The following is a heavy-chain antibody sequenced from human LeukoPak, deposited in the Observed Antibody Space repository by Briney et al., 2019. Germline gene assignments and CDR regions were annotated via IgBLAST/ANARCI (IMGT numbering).Heavy chain of an antibody. J-gene: IGHJ5*02. CDR1: GGSFSGYY. D-gene: IGHD2-8*01. V-gene: IGHV4-34*01. Sequence: SETLSLTCAVYGGSFSGYYWSWIRQPPGKGLEWIGEINHSGSTNYNPSLKSRVTISVDTSKNQFSLKLSSVTAADTAVYYCARGVLDIVLMLYAIVWFDPWGQGTLVTVSS. CDR2: INHSGST. CDR3: ARGVLDIVLMLYAIVWFDP.